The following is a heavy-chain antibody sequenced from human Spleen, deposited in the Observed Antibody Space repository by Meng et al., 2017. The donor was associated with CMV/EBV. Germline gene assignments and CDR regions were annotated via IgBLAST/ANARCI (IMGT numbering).Heavy chain of an antibody. V-gene: IGHV3-74*01. CDR2: INSDGSST. D-gene: IGHD3-22*01. Sequence: GESLKISCAASGFTFSSYWMHWVRQAPGKGLVWVSRINSDGSSTSYADSVKGRFTISRDNAKNSLYLQMNSLRAEDTALYYCARATLPHYYDSSGYYVAFDYWGQGTLVTVSS. J-gene: IGHJ4*02. CDR3: ARATLPHYYDSSGYYVAFDY. CDR1: GFTFSSYW.